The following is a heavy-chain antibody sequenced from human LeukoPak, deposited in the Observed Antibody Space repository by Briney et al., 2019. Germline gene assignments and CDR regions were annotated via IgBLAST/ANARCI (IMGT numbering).Heavy chain of an antibody. J-gene: IGHJ4*02. CDR1: GYTFTGYY. CDR2: VNPNSGGT. Sequence: ASVKVSCKASGYTFTGYYIHWVRQAPGQGLKWMGWVNPNSGGTNHAQKFQGRVTMTRDTSISTAYMELSRLRSDDTAVYYCAREDDYGSNSYDYWGQGSLVTVSS. CDR3: AREDDYGSNSYDY. D-gene: IGHD4-23*01. V-gene: IGHV1-2*02.